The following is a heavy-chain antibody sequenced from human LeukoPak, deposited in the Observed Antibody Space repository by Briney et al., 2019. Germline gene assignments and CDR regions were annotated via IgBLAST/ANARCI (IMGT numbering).Heavy chain of an antibody. Sequence: GASVKVSCKASGYTFTSYDINWVRQATGRGLEWMGWMNPNSGNTGYAQKFQGRVTMTRNTSISTAYMELSSLRSEDTAVYYCARVLFGPSTWGVFDYWGQGTLVTVSS. CDR1: GYTFTSYD. D-gene: IGHD5/OR15-5a*01. CDR3: ARVLFGPSTWGVFDY. CDR2: MNPNSGNT. J-gene: IGHJ4*02. V-gene: IGHV1-8*01.